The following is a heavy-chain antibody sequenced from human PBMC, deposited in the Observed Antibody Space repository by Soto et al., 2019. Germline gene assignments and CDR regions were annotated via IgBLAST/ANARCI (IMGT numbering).Heavy chain of an antibody. V-gene: IGHV4-4*07. CDR1: GGSISNYY. CDR3: ARDGSPVPAPTGMDV. CDR2: IYPTGTT. J-gene: IGHJ6*04. D-gene: IGHD2-2*01. Sequence: QVQLQESGPGLVKPSETLSVSCTVSGGSISNYYWSWIRQSAGKGLEWLGRIYPTGTTIYNPSLKSRVSISVDTISNQVSLNLTSVTAADTAVYYCARDGSPVPAPTGMDVWGSGATVTVSS.